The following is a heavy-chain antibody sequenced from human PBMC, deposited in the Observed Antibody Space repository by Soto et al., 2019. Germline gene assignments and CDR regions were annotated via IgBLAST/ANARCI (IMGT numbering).Heavy chain of an antibody. CDR1: GFTFSNAW. J-gene: IGHJ4*02. Sequence: EVQLVESGGGLVKPGGSLRLSCAASGFTFSNAWMNWVRQAPGKGLEWVGRXXSKTDGGTTDYAAPVKGRFTISRDDSXXXXXXXXXXXXXXXXXXXXXXXXXXXXXXXXXXXFLDYWGQGTLVTVSS. CDR3: XXXXXXXXXXXXXXFLDY. V-gene: IGHV3-15*07. CDR2: XXSKTDGGTT.